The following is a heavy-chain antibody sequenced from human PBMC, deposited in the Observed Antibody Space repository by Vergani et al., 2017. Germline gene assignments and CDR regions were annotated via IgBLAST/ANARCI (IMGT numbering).Heavy chain of an antibody. J-gene: IGHJ4*02. D-gene: IGHD3-16*01. CDR3: AREIEGDSDYVSVWGNDY. Sequence: QVQLQESGPGLVKPSETLSLTCTVSGGSISSYYWSWIRQPPGKGLEWIGYIYYSGSTNYNPSLKSRVTISVDTSKNQFSLKLSSVTAADTAVYYWAREIEGDSDYVSVWGNDYWGQGTLVTVSS. V-gene: IGHV4-59*01. CDR1: GGSISSYY. CDR2: IYYSGST.